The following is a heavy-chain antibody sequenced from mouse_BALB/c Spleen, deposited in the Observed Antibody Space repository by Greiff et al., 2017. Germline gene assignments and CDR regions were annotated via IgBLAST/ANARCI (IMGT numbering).Heavy chain of an antibody. D-gene: IGHD2-1*01. CDR3: AREWDGNYPYFDY. CDR1: GYTFSSYW. CDR2: ILPGSGST. J-gene: IGHJ2*01. V-gene: IGHV1-9*01. Sequence: VKLQQSGAELMKPGASVKISCKATGYTFSSYWIEWVKQRPGHGLEWIGEILPGSGSTNYNEKFKGKATFTADTSSNTAYMQLSSLTSEDSAVYYCAREWDGNYPYFDYWGQGTTLTVSS.